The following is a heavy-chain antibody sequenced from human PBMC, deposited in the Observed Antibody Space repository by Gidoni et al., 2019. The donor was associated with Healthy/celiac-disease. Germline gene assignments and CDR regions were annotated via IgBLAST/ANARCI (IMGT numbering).Heavy chain of an antibody. Sequence: QVQLVESGGGVVQPGRSLRLSCAASGFTFSSYGMHWVRQAPGKGLEWVAVIWYDGSNKYYADSVKGRFTIARDNSKNTLDLQMNSLRAEDTAVYYCARDPRIVVVPAAIHVNYYYYGMDVWGQGTTVTVSS. CDR2: IWYDGSNK. CDR1: GFTFSSYG. CDR3: ARDPRIVVVPAAIHVNYYYYGMDV. V-gene: IGHV3-33*01. J-gene: IGHJ6*02. D-gene: IGHD2-2*01.